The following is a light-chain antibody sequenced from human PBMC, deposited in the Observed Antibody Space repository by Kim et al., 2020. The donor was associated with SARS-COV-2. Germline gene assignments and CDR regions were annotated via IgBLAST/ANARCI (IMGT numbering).Light chain of an antibody. V-gene: IGLV3-19*01. CDR2: GKN. J-gene: IGLJ2*01. CDR1: SIGNCY. CDR3: NSRDSSGVV. Sequence: SVPLGLTGRITSKGGSIGNCYAGWYQQKPGQAPVLVFDGKNHRPSGIPERFAGSSPRNTAFLPITGTHAEDEADNYCNSRDSSGVVFGEGTQLTVL.